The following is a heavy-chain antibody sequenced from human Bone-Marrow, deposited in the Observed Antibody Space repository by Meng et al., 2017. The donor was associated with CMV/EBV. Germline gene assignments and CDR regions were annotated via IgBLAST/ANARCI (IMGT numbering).Heavy chain of an antibody. Sequence: SETLSLTCTVSGGSISSYYWSWIRQPPGKGLEWIGYIYYSGSTNYNPSLKSRVTISVDTSKNKFSLKLTSVTVADTAVYYCARRVSSGWYVGYWGQGTLVTVSS. D-gene: IGHD6-19*01. CDR1: GGSISSYY. CDR3: ARRVSSGWYVGY. CDR2: IYYSGST. J-gene: IGHJ4*02. V-gene: IGHV4-59*08.